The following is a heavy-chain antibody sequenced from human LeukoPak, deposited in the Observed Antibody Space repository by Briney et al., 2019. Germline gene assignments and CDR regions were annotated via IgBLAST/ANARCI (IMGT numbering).Heavy chain of an antibody. CDR1: GFTFSSYG. CDR2: ISYDGSNK. Sequence: GALRLSCAASGFTFSSYGMHWVRQAPGKGLEWVAVISYDGSNKYYADSVKGRFTISRDNSKNTLYLQMNSLRAEDTAVYYCAKDGEQLGPYYYYYYYMDVWGKGTTVTVSS. D-gene: IGHD6-13*01. V-gene: IGHV3-30*18. CDR3: AKDGEQLGPYYYYYYYMDV. J-gene: IGHJ6*03.